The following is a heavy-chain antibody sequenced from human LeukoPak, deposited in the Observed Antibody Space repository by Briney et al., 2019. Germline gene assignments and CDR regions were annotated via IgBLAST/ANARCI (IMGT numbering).Heavy chain of an antibody. Sequence: PGGSLRLSCAASGFTFSSYGMHWVRQAPGKGLEWVAFIRYDGSNKYYADSVKGRFTISRDNSKNTLYLQMNSLRAEDTAVYYCATVVPAAVDYWGQGTLVTVSS. CDR1: GFTFSSYG. J-gene: IGHJ4*02. CDR3: ATVVPAAVDY. V-gene: IGHV3-30*02. D-gene: IGHD2-2*01. CDR2: IRYDGSNK.